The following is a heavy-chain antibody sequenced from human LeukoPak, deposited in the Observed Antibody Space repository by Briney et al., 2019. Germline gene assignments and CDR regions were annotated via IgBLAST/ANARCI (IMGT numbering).Heavy chain of an antibody. D-gene: IGHD3-22*01. CDR2: IYYSGST. CDR1: GGSISSYY. Sequence: PSETLSLTCTVSGGSISSYYWSWIRQPPGKGLEWIGYIYYSGSTNYNPSLKSRVTISVDTSKNQFSLKLSSVTAADTAVYYCASAYDSRGYNAFDIWGQGTMVTVSS. CDR3: ASAYDSRGYNAFDI. J-gene: IGHJ3*02. V-gene: IGHV4-59*01.